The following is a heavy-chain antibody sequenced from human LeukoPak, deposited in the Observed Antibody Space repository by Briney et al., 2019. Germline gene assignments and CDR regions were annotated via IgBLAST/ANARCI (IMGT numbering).Heavy chain of an antibody. CDR1: GFTVSSNY. CDR3: ARERLRLFDP. D-gene: IGHD3-16*01. J-gene: IGHJ5*02. Sequence: GGSLRLSCAASGFTVSSNYMSRVRQAPGKGLEWVSVIYSGGSTYYADSVKGRFTISRDNSKNTLYLKMNSLRAEDTAVYYCARERLRLFDPWGQGTLVTVSS. CDR2: IYSGGST. V-gene: IGHV3-53*01.